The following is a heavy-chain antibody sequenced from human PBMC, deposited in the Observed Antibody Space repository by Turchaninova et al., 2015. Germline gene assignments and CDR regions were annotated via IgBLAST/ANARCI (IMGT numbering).Heavy chain of an antibody. CDR1: GGCINAWV. J-gene: IGHJ3*02. CDR2: IYYSGRT. D-gene: IGHD3-9*01. CDR3: ARDRLKSLERYFDWLRGDAYDI. Sequence: LSLTLTCFGGCINAWVLRWIRDPPGKGLGWIGNIYYSGRTKYNPSLKSRVTISVDTSKDQLSLKLSSVTAADTAVYYCARDRLKSLERYFDWLRGDAYDIWGQGTMVTVSS. V-gene: IGHV4-59*01.